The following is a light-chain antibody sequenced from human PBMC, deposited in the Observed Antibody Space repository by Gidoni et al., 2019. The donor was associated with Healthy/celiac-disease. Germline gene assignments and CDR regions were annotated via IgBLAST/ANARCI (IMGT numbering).Light chain of an antibody. J-gene: IGKJ1*01. V-gene: IGKV4-1*01. Sequence: DIVMTQSPDSLAGSLGERATINCKSSQSVLYSSNNKNYLAWYPQKPGQPPKLLIYWASTRESGVPDRFSGSGSGTDFTLTISSLQAEDVAVYYCQQYYSTPWTFGQGTKVEIK. CDR3: QQYYSTPWT. CDR1: QSVLYSSNNKNY. CDR2: WAS.